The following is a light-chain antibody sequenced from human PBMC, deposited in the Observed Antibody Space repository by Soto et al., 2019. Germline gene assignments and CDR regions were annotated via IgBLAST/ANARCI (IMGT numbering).Light chain of an antibody. V-gene: IGLV2-8*01. Sequence: QSVLTQLPSASGSPGQSVTISCTGASSDVGGYTYVSWYQQHPGKAPKLMIYEVSKRPSGVPDRFSGSKFGNTASLTVSGLQAEDEADYYCSSYGGSNNLVFGGGTQLTVL. CDR1: SSDVGGYTY. CDR2: EVS. J-gene: IGLJ2*01. CDR3: SSYGGSNNLV.